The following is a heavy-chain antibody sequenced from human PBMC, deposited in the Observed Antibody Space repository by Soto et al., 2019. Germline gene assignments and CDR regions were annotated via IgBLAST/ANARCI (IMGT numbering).Heavy chain of an antibody. J-gene: IGHJ4*02. Sequence: LXLSCAGSGFTFASYVMTWVRQAPGKGLEWVSSISATGCSTYYAGSVKGRFTISRDNSKNTLFLQMNSLRAEDTAIYYCANAEHPRRSIGFDYWGQGTLVTGSS. CDR3: ANAEHPRRSIGFDY. V-gene: IGHV3-23*01. CDR2: ISATGCST. D-gene: IGHD3-16*02. CDR1: GFTFASYV.